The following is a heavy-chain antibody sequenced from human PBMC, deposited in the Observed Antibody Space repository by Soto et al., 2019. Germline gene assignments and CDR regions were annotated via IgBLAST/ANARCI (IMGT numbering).Heavy chain of an antibody. CDR1: GGTFSSYA. J-gene: IGHJ3*02. V-gene: IGHV1-18*01. CDR2: ISAYNGTT. D-gene: IGHD4-17*01. CDR3: ARGLGYGDYDAFDI. Sequence: ASVKVSCKASGGTFSSYAISWVRQAPGQGLEWMGWISAYNGTTNYAQKLQGRVTMTTDTSTSTAYMELRSLRSDDTAVYYCARGLGYGDYDAFDIWGQGTMVTVSS.